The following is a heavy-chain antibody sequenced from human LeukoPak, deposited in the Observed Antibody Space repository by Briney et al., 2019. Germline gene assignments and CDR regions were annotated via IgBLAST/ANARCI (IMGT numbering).Heavy chain of an antibody. CDR2: ISHDGSNK. CDR1: GFTFSSYA. Sequence: GGSLRLSCAASGFTFSSYAMHWVRQAPGKGLEWVAVISHDGSNKYYADSVKGRFTISRDNSKNTLYLQMNSLRAEDTAVYYCARALDYYDSSGLGFDYWGQGTLATVSS. D-gene: IGHD3-22*01. V-gene: IGHV3-30-3*01. J-gene: IGHJ4*02. CDR3: ARALDYYDSSGLGFDY.